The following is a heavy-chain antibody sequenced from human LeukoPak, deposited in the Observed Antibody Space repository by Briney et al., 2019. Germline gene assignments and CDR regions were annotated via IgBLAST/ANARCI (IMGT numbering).Heavy chain of an antibody. J-gene: IGHJ3*02. CDR2: IYYSGST. V-gene: IGHV4-59*01. Sequence: PSETLSLTCAVYGGSFSGYYWSWIRQPPGKGLEWIGYIYYSGSTNYNPSLKSRVTISVDTSKNQFSLKLSSVTAADTAVYYCARGHPGPDAFDIWGQGTMVTVSS. D-gene: IGHD7-27*01. CDR3: ARGHPGPDAFDI. CDR1: GGSFSGYY.